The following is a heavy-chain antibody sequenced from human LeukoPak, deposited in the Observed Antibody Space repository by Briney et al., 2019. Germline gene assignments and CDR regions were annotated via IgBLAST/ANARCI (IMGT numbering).Heavy chain of an antibody. D-gene: IGHD1-26*01. Sequence: GGSLRLSCAASGFTFSSYEMNWVRQAPGKGLEWLSYFSSSSGIIYYADSVRGRFTVSRDTAKNSVFLRMDSLRDDDTAVYYCARGVSGSFSPFDYWGQGTLVTVSS. CDR3: ARGVSGSFSPFDY. V-gene: IGHV3-48*02. J-gene: IGHJ4*02. CDR1: GFTFSSYE. CDR2: FSSSSGII.